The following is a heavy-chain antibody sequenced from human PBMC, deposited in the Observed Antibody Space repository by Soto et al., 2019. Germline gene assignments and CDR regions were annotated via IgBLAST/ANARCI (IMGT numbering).Heavy chain of an antibody. Sequence: SPTLSLTCAISGDSVSSNSAAWNWIRQSPSRGLEWLGRTYYRSKWYNDYAVSVKSRITINPDTSKNQFSLQLNSVTPEDTAVYYCARFSDEYCSGGSCYRNDAFDIWGQGTMVTVSS. CDR1: GDSVSSNSAA. J-gene: IGHJ3*02. V-gene: IGHV6-1*01. CDR3: ARFSDEYCSGGSCYRNDAFDI. CDR2: TYYRSKWYN. D-gene: IGHD2-15*01.